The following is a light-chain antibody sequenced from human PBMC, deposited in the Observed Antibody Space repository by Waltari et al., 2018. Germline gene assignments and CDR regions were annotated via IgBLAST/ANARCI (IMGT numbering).Light chain of an antibody. Sequence: QSVLTQPPSASGTPGQRVTISCSGSSSNIGSNVVNWYQQLPGSAPKLLIQSNNQRPSGVPDRFSGSKSGTSASLATSGLQSADEADYYCAAWDDSLNGHVVFGGGTKLTVL. CDR1: SSNIGSNV. CDR3: AAWDDSLNGHVV. CDR2: SNN. V-gene: IGLV1-44*01. J-gene: IGLJ2*01.